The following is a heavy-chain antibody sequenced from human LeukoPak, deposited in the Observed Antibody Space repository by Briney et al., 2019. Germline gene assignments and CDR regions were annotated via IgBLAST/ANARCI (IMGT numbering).Heavy chain of an antibody. J-gene: IGHJ4*02. Sequence: PGGSLRLSCAASGFTFSSYSMNWVRLAPGKGLEWVSSISSSRNYIYYADSVKGRFTTSRDNAKNSLYLQMNSLRAEDTAVYYCARDPWRAVAGESFDYWGQGTLVTVSS. CDR3: ARDPWRAVAGESFDY. D-gene: IGHD6-19*01. V-gene: IGHV3-21*01. CDR1: GFTFSSYS. CDR2: ISSSRNYI.